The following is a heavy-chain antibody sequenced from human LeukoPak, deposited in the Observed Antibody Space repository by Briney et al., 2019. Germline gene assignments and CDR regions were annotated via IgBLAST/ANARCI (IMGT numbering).Heavy chain of an antibody. D-gene: IGHD4-11*01. Sequence: GASVKVSCKASGYTFTGYYMHWVRQAPGKGLEWMGRINPNSGGTNYAQKFQGRVTMTRDTAISTAYMELSRLRSDDTAVYYCARTTVTTNWFDPWGQGTLVTVSS. CDR1: GYTFTGYY. CDR2: INPNSGGT. V-gene: IGHV1-2*06. J-gene: IGHJ5*02. CDR3: ARTTVTTNWFDP.